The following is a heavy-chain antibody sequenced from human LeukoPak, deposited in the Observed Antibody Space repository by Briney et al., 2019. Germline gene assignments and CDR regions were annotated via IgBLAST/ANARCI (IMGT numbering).Heavy chain of an antibody. CDR1: GFTFSSYA. CDR3: ARDYGVYCSSTSCYTYYFDY. J-gene: IGHJ4*02. CDR2: ISYDGSNK. D-gene: IGHD2-2*02. Sequence: GGSLRLSCAASGFTFSSYAMHRVRQAPGKGLEWVAVISYDGSNKYYADSVKGRSTISRDNSKNTLYLQMNSLRAEDTAVYYCARDYGVYCSSTSCYTYYFDYWGQGTLVTVSS. V-gene: IGHV3-30-3*01.